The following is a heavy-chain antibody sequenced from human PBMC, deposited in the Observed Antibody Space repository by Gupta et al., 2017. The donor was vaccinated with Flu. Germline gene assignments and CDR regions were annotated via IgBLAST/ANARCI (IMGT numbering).Heavy chain of an antibody. J-gene: IGHJ4*02. CDR3: ARDGGWLKFDY. CDR1: GLTFHSKW. Sequence: DVQLGESGGDLVQPGVSLVLFCTACGLTFHSKWTTWVRQAPGKGLEWVANIKEDGTVKNYVDSVKGRFTISRDNARNSLYLQMNSLGVEDTAVYYCARDGGWLKFDYWGAGSLVTVSS. V-gene: IGHV3-7*01. CDR2: IKEDGTVK. D-gene: IGHD6-19*01.